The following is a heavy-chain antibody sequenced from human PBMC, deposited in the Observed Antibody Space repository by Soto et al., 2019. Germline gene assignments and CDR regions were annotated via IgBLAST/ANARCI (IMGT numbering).Heavy chain of an antibody. CDR3: ASADSGPNWFAP. CDR2: ISGNGSTT. D-gene: IGHD6-19*01. J-gene: IGHJ5*02. CDR1: GFTFSSYA. V-gene: IGHV3-48*04. Sequence: PGGSLRLSCAASGFTFSSYAMSWVRQAPGKGLEWVANISGNGSTTYYADSVRGRFTISRDNAKNSLFLQMNILRAEDTAVYYCASADSGPNWFAPWGQGTLVSLSS.